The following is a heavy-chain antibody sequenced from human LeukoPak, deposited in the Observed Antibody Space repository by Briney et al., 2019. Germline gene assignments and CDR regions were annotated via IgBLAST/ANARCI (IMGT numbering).Heavy chain of an antibody. CDR1: GDSISTSNSH. CDR2: IHYSGNT. CDR3: ARQLGYSYGYYYYYMDV. D-gene: IGHD5-18*01. V-gene: IGHV4-39*01. J-gene: IGHJ6*03. Sequence: SETLSLTCTVSGDSISTSNSHWGWIRQPPGKGLEWIGSIHYSGNTYYNPSLKSRVTISVDTSKNQFSLKLSSVTAADTAVYYCARQLGYSYGYYYYYMDVWGKGTTVTISS.